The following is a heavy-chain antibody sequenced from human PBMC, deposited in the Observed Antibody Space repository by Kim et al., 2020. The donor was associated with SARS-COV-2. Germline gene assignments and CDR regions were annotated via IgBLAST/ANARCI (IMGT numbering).Heavy chain of an antibody. Sequence: AASVKGRFTISRDNSKNTLYLQMNSLRAEDTAVYYCARNDGSGSYYTLGYWGQGTLVTVSS. V-gene: IGHV3-33*01. J-gene: IGHJ4*02. D-gene: IGHD3-10*01. CDR3: ARNDGSGSYYTLGY.